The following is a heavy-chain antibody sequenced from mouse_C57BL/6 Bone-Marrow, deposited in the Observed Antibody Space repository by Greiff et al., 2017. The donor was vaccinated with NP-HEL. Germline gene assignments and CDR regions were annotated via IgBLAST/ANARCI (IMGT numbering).Heavy chain of an antibody. V-gene: IGHV1-55*01. Sequence: QVQLQQPGAELVKPGASVKMSCKASGYTFTSYWITWVKQRPGQGLEWIGDIYPGSGSTNYNEKFKSKVTMSVDTATSTAYMQLSSLTSEDSAVYDGARSAFQMDYWGQGTSVTVSS. J-gene: IGHJ4*01. CDR3: ARSAFQMDY. CDR1: GYTFTSYW. CDR2: IYPGSGST.